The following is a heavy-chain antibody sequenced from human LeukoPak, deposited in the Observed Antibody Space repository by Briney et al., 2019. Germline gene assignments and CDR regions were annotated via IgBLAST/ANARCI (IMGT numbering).Heavy chain of an antibody. CDR3: ARRSGTYHAFDI. V-gene: IGHV4-30-2*01. Sequence: SQTLSLTCTVSGGSISSGGYYWSWIRQPPGKGLEWIGYIYHSGSTYYNPSLKSRVTISVDRSKNQFSLKLSSVTAADTAVYYCARRSGTYHAFDIWGQGTMVTVSS. CDR1: GGSISSGGYY. J-gene: IGHJ3*02. D-gene: IGHD1-26*01. CDR2: IYHSGST.